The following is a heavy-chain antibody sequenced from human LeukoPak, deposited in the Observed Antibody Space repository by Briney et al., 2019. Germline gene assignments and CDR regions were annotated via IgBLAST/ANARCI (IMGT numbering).Heavy chain of an antibody. CDR1: GFTVSSNF. CDR3: ARDCCNSAWYND. D-gene: IGHD6-19*01. J-gene: IGHJ4*02. V-gene: IGHV3-53*01. Sequence: PGGSLRLSCAASGFTVSSNFMTWVRQAPGKGLEWVSFIYSGSNTYYADSVKGRFTISRDNSKNTLYLQMNSLRAEDTAVYYCARDCCNSAWYNDWGQGTLVTVSS. CDR2: IYSGSNT.